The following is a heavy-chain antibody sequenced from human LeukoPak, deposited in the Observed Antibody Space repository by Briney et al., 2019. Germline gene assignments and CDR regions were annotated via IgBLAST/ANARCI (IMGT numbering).Heavy chain of an antibody. V-gene: IGHV3-30*02. J-gene: IGHJ3*01. Sequence: GGSLRLSCAASGFTFSSYGMHWVRHAPGKGLVWVAFIRYDGSNKYYADSVKGRYTISRDNSKNTVYLQMSSLSVEDTAVYYCARGLFLSGYLDAFDLWGQGTVVTVSS. CDR2: IRYDGSNK. CDR1: GFTFSSYG. D-gene: IGHD3-22*01. CDR3: ARGLFLSGYLDAFDL.